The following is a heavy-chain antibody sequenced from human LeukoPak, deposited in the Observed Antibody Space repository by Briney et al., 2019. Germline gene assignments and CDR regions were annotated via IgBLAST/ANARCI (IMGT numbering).Heavy chain of an antibody. CDR2: ISGSGGST. J-gene: IGHJ4*02. D-gene: IGHD5-12*01. CDR1: GFTFSSYA. CDR3: ARGGYPRYSGYDDFDC. Sequence: GGSLRLSCAASGFTFSSYAMSWVRQAPGKGLEWVSAISGSGGSTYYADSVKGRFTISRDNSKNTLHLQMNSLRAEDTAVYYCARGGYPRYSGYDDFDCWGQGTLVTVSS. V-gene: IGHV3-23*01.